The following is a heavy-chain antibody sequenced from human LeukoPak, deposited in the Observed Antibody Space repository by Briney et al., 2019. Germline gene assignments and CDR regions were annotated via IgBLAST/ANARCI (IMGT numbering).Heavy chain of an antibody. D-gene: IGHD6-6*01. CDR3: ARGPNSNWSGLDF. J-gene: IGHJ4*02. Sequence: QPGGSLRLSCTASGFSFSGHWMHWARQLPGKGLVWVSRISPTGSTTSYADSVKGRFTVSRDNAKNTLYVQVNNLRAEDTAVYYCARGPNSNWSGLDFWGQGTLLTVSS. CDR2: ISPTGSTT. V-gene: IGHV3-74*01. CDR1: GFSFSGHW.